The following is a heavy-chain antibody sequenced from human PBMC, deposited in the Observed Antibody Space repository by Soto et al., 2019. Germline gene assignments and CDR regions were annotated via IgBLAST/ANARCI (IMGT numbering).Heavy chain of an antibody. V-gene: IGHV3-30*03. D-gene: IGHD2-2*01. CDR1: GFTFSNYA. CDR2: VSYDGDNE. CDR3: ARRSTSWAFDI. Sequence: GGSLRLSCAASGFTFSNYAMHWVRQAPGKGLEWVAIVSYDGDNEYYADSVKGRFTISGDNSKNTLYLQMNSLRAEDTAVYYCARRSTSWAFDIWGQGTMVTVSS. J-gene: IGHJ3*02.